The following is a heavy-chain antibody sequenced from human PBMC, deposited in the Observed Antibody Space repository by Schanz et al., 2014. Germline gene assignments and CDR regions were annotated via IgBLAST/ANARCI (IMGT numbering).Heavy chain of an antibody. CDR3: VRDSFFAFDY. CDR1: GITFSSHS. J-gene: IGHJ4*02. Sequence: EVHLVESGGGLVQPGGSLRLSCAASGITFSSHSFNWVRQAPGKGLEWISYITYNGGTIYYADSVKGRFTMSRDNAKNSVFLQMNSLRAEDTAVYYCVRDSFFAFDYRGQGTLVTVSS. D-gene: IGHD3-3*01. CDR2: ITYNGGTI. V-gene: IGHV3-48*01.